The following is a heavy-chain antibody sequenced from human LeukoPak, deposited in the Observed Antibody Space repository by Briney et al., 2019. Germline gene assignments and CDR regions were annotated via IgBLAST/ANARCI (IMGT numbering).Heavy chain of an antibody. CDR3: ARDLYSSSWPR. V-gene: IGHV3-7*01. CDR2: IKQDGSEK. Sequence: GGSLRLSCAASGFTFISYWMSWVRQAPGKGLEWGANIKQDGSEKHYVDSVKGGFTISRDNAKNSLYLQMNSLRAEDTAVYYCARDLYSSSWPRWGQGTLVTVSS. D-gene: IGHD6-13*01. J-gene: IGHJ4*02. CDR1: GFTFISYW.